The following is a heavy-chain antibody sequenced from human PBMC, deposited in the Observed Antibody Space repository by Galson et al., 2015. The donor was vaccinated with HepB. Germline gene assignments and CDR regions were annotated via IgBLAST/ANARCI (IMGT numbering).Heavy chain of an antibody. CDR3: ARHVAPIDVLLWFGENYYFDY. CDR2: IYYSGST. V-gene: IGHV4-31*02. D-gene: IGHD3-10*01. Sequence: LRLSCAASGFTFSSYAMSWIRQHPGKGLEWIGYIYYSGSTYYNPSLKSRVTISVDTSKNQFSLKLSSVTAADTAVYYCARHVAPIDVLLWFGENYYFDYWGQGTLVTVSS. J-gene: IGHJ4*02. CDR1: GFTFSSYA.